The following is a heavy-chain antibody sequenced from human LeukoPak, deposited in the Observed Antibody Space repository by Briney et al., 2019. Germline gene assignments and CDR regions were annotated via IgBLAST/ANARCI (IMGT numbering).Heavy chain of an antibody. J-gene: IGHJ4*02. CDR1: GFTFSSYA. V-gene: IGHV3-23*01. CDR2: IGGSGSST. D-gene: IGHD3-9*01. Sequence: GGSLRLSCAASGFTFSSYAMSWVRQAPGKELEWVSAIGGSGSSTYYADSVKGRFTTSRDNSKNTLYLQMNSLRAEDTAVYYCARELRYFDWYYFDYWGQGTLVIVSS. CDR3: ARELRYFDWYYFDY.